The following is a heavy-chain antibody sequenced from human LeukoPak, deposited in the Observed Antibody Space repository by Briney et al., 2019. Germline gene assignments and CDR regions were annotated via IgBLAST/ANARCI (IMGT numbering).Heavy chain of an antibody. CDR3: ARGGRGTREGYCSSTSCQYVTYYYYYMDV. D-gene: IGHD2-2*01. CDR2: ISAYNGNT. Sequence: GASVKVSCKASGYTFTSYGISWVRQAPGQGLEWMGWISAYNGNTNYAQKLQGRVTMTTGTSTSTAYMELRSLRSEDTAVYYCARGGRGTREGYCSSTSCQYVTYYYYYMDVWGKGTTVTVSS. J-gene: IGHJ6*03. V-gene: IGHV1-18*01. CDR1: GYTFTSYG.